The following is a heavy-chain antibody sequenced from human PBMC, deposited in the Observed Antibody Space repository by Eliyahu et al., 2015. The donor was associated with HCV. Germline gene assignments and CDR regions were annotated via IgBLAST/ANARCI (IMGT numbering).Heavy chain of an antibody. J-gene: IGHJ5*02. D-gene: IGHD6-19*01. V-gene: IGHV4-59*01. Sequence: QVQLQESGPGLVKPXETLSLTCTVSGGSISSXSWSWIRQXPGKGLEWIGYXHYSGSTHYNPPLKSRVTVSVDTSRNQFSLKLSXVTAADTAVYYCASGGGGIAVAGTGGWFDPWGQGTLVTVSS. CDR1: GGSISSXS. CDR3: ASGGGGIAVAGTGGWFDP. CDR2: XHYSGST.